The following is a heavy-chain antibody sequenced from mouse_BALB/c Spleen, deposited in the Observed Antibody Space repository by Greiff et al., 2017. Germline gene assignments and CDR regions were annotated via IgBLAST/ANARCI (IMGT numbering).Heavy chain of an antibody. V-gene: IGHV1-7*01. CDR1: GYTFTSYW. Sequence: VQLQQSGAELAKPGASVKMSCKASGYTFTSYWMHWVKQRPGQGLEWIGYINPSTGYTEYNQKFKDKATLTADKSSSTAYMQLSSLTSEDSAVYYCAITVVATEYFDYWGQGTTLTVSS. J-gene: IGHJ2*01. CDR2: INPSTGYT. CDR3: AITVVATEYFDY. D-gene: IGHD1-1*01.